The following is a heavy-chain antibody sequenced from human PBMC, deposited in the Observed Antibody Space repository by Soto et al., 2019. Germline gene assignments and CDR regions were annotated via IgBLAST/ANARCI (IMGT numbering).Heavy chain of an antibody. CDR1: GFTFDDNA. CDR2: ISWNSGST. CDR3: AKDKSYSYYYMDV. Sequence: EVQLVESGGGLVQPGRSLRLSCAASGFTFDDNAMHWFRQPPGKGLGWFSGISWNSGSTGYADSVKGRFTISRDNAKNSLYLQMNSLRAEDTALYYCAKDKSYSYYYMDVWGKGTTVTVSS. J-gene: IGHJ6*03. V-gene: IGHV3-9*01.